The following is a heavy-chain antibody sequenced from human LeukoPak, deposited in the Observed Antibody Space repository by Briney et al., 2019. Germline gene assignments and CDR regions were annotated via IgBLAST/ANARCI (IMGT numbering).Heavy chain of an antibody. J-gene: IGHJ4*02. D-gene: IGHD3-10*01. Sequence: PGGSLRLSCEASKFTFTTYWMSWVRQAPGKGLEWVANIKQDGSEKYYVDSVKGRFTISRDNAKNSVYLQMNSLRAEDTAVYYCARLSEMLRGPEVIYYFEHWGQGTLVTVSS. CDR3: ARLSEMLRGPEVIYYFEH. CDR1: KFTFTTYW. V-gene: IGHV3-7*01. CDR2: IKQDGSEK.